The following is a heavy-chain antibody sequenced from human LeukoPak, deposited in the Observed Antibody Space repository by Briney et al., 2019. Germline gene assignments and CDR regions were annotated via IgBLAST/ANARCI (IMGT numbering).Heavy chain of an antibody. J-gene: IGHJ6*02. CDR2: ISGSGGST. CDR1: GFTFSSYA. CDR3: AKDLLSSYYDFWSGYYPTLYYYYGMDV. D-gene: IGHD3-3*01. Sequence: GGFLRLSCAASGFTFSSYAMSWVRQAPGKGLEWVSAISGSGGSTYYADSVKGRFTISRDNSKNTLYLQMNSLRAEDTAVYYCAKDLLSSYYDFWSGYYPTLYYYYGMDVWGQGTTVTVSS. V-gene: IGHV3-23*01.